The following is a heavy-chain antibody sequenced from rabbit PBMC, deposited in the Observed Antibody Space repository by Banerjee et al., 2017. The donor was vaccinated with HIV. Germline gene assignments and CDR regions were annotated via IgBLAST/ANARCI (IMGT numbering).Heavy chain of an antibody. J-gene: IGHJ4*01. CDR1: GFSLSSSYW. Sequence: QSLEESGGDLVKPGASLTLTCTASGFSLSSSYWICWVRQAPGKGLEWIGCIYSGSGGNTYYANWAKGRFTISKTSSTVTLLMTSLTAADTATYFCARDNATDYAWGTLDLWGPGTLVTVS. D-gene: IGHD6-1*01. V-gene: IGHV1S40*01. CDR2: IYSGSGGNT. CDR3: ARDNATDYAWGTLDL.